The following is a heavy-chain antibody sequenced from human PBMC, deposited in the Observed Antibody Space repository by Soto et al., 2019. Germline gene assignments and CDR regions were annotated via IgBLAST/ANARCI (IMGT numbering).Heavy chain of an antibody. CDR2: MNPNSGNT. CDR3: ARGPVGYDFWSGFQYYYYYMDV. D-gene: IGHD3-3*01. Sequence: ASVKVSCKASGYTFTSYDINWVRQATGQGLEWMGWMNPNSGNTGYAQKFQGRVTMTRNTSISTAYMEMSSLRSEDTAVYYCARGPVGYDFWSGFQYYYYYMDVWGKGTTVTVSS. J-gene: IGHJ6*03. V-gene: IGHV1-8*01. CDR1: GYTFTSYD.